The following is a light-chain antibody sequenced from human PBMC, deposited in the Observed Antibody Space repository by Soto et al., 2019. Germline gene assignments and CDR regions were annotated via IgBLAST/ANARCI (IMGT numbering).Light chain of an antibody. Sequence: QSALTQPPSASGSPGQSVTISCTGTSSDVGAYNYVSWYQQHPDKAPKLMIYEVYKRPSGVPDRFSGSKSGNTASLTVSGLQAEDEASYYCSSYTSSSTWVFGGGTKLTVL. CDR3: SSYTSSSTWV. J-gene: IGLJ3*02. V-gene: IGLV2-8*01. CDR2: EVY. CDR1: SSDVGAYNY.